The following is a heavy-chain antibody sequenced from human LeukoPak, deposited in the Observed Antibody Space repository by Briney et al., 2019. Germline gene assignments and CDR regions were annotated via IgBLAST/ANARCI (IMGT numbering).Heavy chain of an antibody. V-gene: IGHV3-33*01. J-gene: IGHJ6*02. CDR2: IWYDGSNK. CDR3: ARCAVSHYYGSGSYSDYYYYYGMDV. CDR1: GFTFSSYG. D-gene: IGHD3-10*01. Sequence: GGSLRLSCAASGFTFSSYGMHWVRQAPGKGLEWVAVIWYDGSNKYYADSVKGRLTISRDNSKNTLYLQMNSLRAEDTAVYYCARCAVSHYYGSGSYSDYYYYYGMDVWGQGTTVTVSS.